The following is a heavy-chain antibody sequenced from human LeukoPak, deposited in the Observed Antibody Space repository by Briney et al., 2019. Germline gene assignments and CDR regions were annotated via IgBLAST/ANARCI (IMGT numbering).Heavy chain of an antibody. Sequence: PSETLSLTCAVYGGSFSDYYWNWIRQPPGKGLEWIGEINHSGSTNYNPSLKSRVTISVDTSKNQFSLELSSVTAADTAVYYCASQAVAGHPREQFDFWGQGTLVTVSS. D-gene: IGHD6-19*01. CDR2: INHSGST. J-gene: IGHJ4*02. CDR1: GGSFSDYY. V-gene: IGHV4-34*01. CDR3: ASQAVAGHPREQFDF.